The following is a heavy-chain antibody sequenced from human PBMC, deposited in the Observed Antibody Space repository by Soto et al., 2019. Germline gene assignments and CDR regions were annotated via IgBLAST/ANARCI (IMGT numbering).Heavy chain of an antibody. J-gene: IGHJ5*02. D-gene: IGHD3-10*01. CDR2: IDGSGGIT. CDR1: GFTFGTTE. V-gene: IGHV3-23*01. CDR3: VKNSGWFNT. Sequence: QLLQSGGGLVQPGGSLTLSCAASGFTFGTTEMSWVRQAPGEGLEWVSTIDGSGGITYYAESVKGRFTISRDNSRNTVYLQMNSLRGDDTALYYCVKNSGWFNTWGQGALVTVSS.